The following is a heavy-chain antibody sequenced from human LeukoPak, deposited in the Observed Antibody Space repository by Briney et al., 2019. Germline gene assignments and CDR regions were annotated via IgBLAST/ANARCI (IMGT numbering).Heavy chain of an antibody. J-gene: IGHJ5*02. V-gene: IGHV1-69*05. D-gene: IGHD4-17*01. CDR2: IMPLFGTA. CDR3: ARDVHGDYGSGWFDP. CDR1: GGTFNNSA. Sequence: ASVKVSCKTSGGTFNNSAISWGRQAPGQGLKWRGGIMPLFGTAGYAQKFQGRVTITKDESTRTVYLELTSLTSDDTAVYYCARDVHGDYGSGWFDPWGQGTLVSVSS.